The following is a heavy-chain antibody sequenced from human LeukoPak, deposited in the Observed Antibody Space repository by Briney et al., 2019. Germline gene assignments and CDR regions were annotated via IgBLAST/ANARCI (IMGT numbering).Heavy chain of an antibody. D-gene: IGHD2-8*01. V-gene: IGHV3-33*01. CDR3: ARASNPTQDKRYCTNGVCQEFDY. CDR2: IWYDGSNK. CDR1: GFTFSSYG. J-gene: IGHJ4*02. Sequence: GGSLRLSCAASGFTFSSYGMHWVRQAPGKGLEWVAVIWYDGSNKYYADSVKGRFTISRDNSKNTLYLQMNSLRAEDTAVYYCARASNPTQDKRYCTNGVCQEFDYWGQGTLVTVSS.